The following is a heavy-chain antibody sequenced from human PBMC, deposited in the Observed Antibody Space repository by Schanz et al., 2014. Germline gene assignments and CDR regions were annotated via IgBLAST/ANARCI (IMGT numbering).Heavy chain of an antibody. CDR2: TRPDGSNK. Sequence: QIQLVESGGGVVQPGTSLRLSCTISGFSFSRYGMHWVRQAPGKGLEWVAFTRPDGSNKYYADSVKGRFTISRDNSKNTLYLQMNSLRAEDTAVYYCAKDKRGRSSWFFDYWGQGTLVTVSS. D-gene: IGHD6-13*01. J-gene: IGHJ4*02. V-gene: IGHV3-30*02. CDR1: GFSFSRYG. CDR3: AKDKRGRSSWFFDY.